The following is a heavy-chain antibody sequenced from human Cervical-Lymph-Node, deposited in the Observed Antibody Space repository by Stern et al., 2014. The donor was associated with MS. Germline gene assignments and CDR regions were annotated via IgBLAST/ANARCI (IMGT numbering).Heavy chain of an antibody. D-gene: IGHD2-15*01. CDR3: ARTVRVAATPVDY. Sequence: VQLVESGGGLVKPGGSLRLSCAASGFTFSSYSMNWVRQAPGKGLEWVSSISSSSSYIYYADSVKGRFTISRDNAKNSLYLQMNSLRAEDTAVYYCARTVRVAATPVDYWGQGTLVTVSS. J-gene: IGHJ4*02. CDR2: ISSSSSYI. CDR1: GFTFSSYS. V-gene: IGHV3-21*01.